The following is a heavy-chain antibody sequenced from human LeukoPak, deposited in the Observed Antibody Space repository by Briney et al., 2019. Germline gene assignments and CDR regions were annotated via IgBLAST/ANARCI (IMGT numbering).Heavy chain of an antibody. J-gene: IGHJ4*02. V-gene: IGHV4-34*01. CDR3: ARGALRSPRDY. D-gene: IGHD3-3*01. CDR2: INHSGST. CDR1: GGSFSGYY. Sequence: SETLSLTCAVYGGSFSGYYWSWIRQPAGKGLEWIGEINHSGSTNYSPSLKSRVTISVGTSKNQFSLKLSSVTAADTAVYYCARGALRSPRDYWGQGTLVTVSS.